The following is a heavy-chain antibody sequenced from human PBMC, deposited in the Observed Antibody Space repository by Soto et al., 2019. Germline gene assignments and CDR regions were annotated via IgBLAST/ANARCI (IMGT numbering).Heavy chain of an antibody. CDR2: LIPIFGTA. CDR1: GGTFSSYA. CDR3: ARDGNWNRDYYYYYGMDV. V-gene: IGHV1-69*01. Sequence: QVQLVQSGAEVKKPGSSVKVSCKASGGTFSSYAISWVRQAPGQGLEWMGGLIPIFGTANYAQKFQGRVTITADESTSTAYMELSSLRSEDTAVYYCARDGNWNRDYYYYYGMDVWGQGTTVTVSS. J-gene: IGHJ6*02. D-gene: IGHD1-20*01.